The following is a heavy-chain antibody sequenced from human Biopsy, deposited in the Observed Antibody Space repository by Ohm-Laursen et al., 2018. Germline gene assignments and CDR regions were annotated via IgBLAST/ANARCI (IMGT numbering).Heavy chain of an antibody. CDR2: INPNSGNA. D-gene: IGHD2-15*01. CDR3: ARVPAYPSIDGYYGLDL. J-gene: IGHJ6*02. V-gene: IGHV1-2*02. Sequence: GATVKISCKSSGYTFAGYYLHWVRQAPGHGLEWMGWINPNSGNANYAQSFQGRLTMTRDTSITTAYMELTSLTSDDTAIYYCARVPAYPSIDGYYGLDLWGQGTTVIVSS. CDR1: GYTFAGYY.